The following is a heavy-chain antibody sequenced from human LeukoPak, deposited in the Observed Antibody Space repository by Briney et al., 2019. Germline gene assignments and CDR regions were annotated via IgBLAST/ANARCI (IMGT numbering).Heavy chain of an antibody. CDR2: IIPMFRTA. D-gene: IGHD3-10*01. J-gene: IGHJ6*04. CDR1: GGTFSSYA. Sequence: ASVKVSCKSSGGTFSSYAISWVRQAPGQGLEWMGGIIPMFRTANYAQKSQGRVTITADESTSTAYMELSSLRSEDTAVYYCARRVRRGVSHPPHYYYYYAMDVWGKGTTITVSA. CDR3: ARRVRRGVSHPPHYYYYYAMDV. V-gene: IGHV1-69*01.